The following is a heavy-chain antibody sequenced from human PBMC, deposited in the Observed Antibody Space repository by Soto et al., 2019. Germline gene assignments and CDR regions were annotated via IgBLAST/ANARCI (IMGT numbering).Heavy chain of an antibody. Sequence: QVQLQESGPGLVKPSETLSLTCTVSGGSISSYYWSWIRQPPGKGLEWIGYIYYSGSTNYNPSLKSRVTISVDTSKNQFSLKLSSVTSADTAVYYCARAYGDLRTDSFDYWGQGTLVTVSS. J-gene: IGHJ4*02. CDR1: GGSISSYY. V-gene: IGHV4-59*01. CDR2: IYYSGST. CDR3: ARAYGDLRTDSFDY. D-gene: IGHD4-17*01.